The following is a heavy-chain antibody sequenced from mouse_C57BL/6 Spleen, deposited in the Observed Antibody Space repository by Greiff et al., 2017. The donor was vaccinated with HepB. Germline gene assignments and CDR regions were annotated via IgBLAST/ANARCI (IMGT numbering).Heavy chain of an antibody. CDR2: INYDGSST. CDR3: ARAYDYYWYFDV. J-gene: IGHJ1*03. D-gene: IGHD2-4*01. V-gene: IGHV5-16*01. Sequence: EVHLVESEGGLVQPGSSMKLSCTASGFTFGDYYMAWVRQVPEKGLEWVANINYDGSSTYYLDSLKSRFIISRDNAKNILYLQMSSLKSEDTATYYCARAYDYYWYFDVWGTGTTVTVSS. CDR1: GFTFGDYY.